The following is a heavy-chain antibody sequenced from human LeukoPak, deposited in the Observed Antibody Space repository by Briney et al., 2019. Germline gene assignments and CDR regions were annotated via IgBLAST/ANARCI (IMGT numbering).Heavy chain of an antibody. D-gene: IGHD2-21*01. V-gene: IGHV3-23*01. Sequence: GGSLRLSCAASGFTFSDYGMSWVRQAPGKGLEWVSAISDSGSTYHADSVKGRFTISRDSSKNTLFLQMNRLRPEDAAVYYCAKAPVTTCRGAYCYPFDYWGQGTLVTVSS. CDR1: GFTFSDYG. CDR2: ISDSGST. J-gene: IGHJ4*02. CDR3: AKAPVTTCRGAYCYPFDY.